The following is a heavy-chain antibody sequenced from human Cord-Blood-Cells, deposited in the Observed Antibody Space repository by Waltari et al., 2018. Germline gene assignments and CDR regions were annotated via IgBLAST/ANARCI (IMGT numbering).Heavy chain of an antibody. J-gene: IGHJ5*02. D-gene: IGHD3-10*01. V-gene: IGHV4-34*01. CDR1: GGSFSGYY. Sequence: QVQLQQWGAGLLKPSETLSLTCAVYGGSFSGYYWSWNRQPPGTGLGWIGEINHSGSTNYNPSRKSRVTISVDTSKNQFSLKLSSVTAADTAVYYCARLDVYGSGSYYNVVVWFDPWGQGTLVTVSS. CDR2: INHSGST. CDR3: ARLDVYGSGSYYNVVVWFDP.